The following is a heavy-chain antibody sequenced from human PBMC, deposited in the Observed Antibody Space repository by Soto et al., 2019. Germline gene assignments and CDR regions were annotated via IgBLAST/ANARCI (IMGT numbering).Heavy chain of an antibody. Sequence: GGSLRLSCAASGFTFSNYWMHWVRQAPGKGLEWVANIKEDGSQNYYVDSVKGRFTISRDNAKNSLYLLMSSLRADDTAVYYCARALGGAAAVWGQGTLVTVSS. CDR3: ARALGGAAAV. J-gene: IGHJ4*02. D-gene: IGHD3-16*01. V-gene: IGHV3-7*01. CDR1: GFTFSNYW. CDR2: IKEDGSQN.